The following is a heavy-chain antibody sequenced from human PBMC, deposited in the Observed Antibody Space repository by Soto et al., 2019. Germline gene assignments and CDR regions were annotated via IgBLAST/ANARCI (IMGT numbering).Heavy chain of an antibody. Sequence: SETLSLTCTVSGGSISSSSYYWGWTRQPPGKGLEWIGSIYYSGSTYYNQSLKSRVTISVDTSKNQFSLKLSSVTAADTAVYICARYRTYDFWSGYYTEDYYYYGMDVWGQGTTVTVSS. CDR2: IYYSGST. CDR1: GGSISSSSYY. V-gene: IGHV4-39*01. D-gene: IGHD3-3*01. CDR3: ARYRTYDFWSGYYTEDYYYYGMDV. J-gene: IGHJ6*02.